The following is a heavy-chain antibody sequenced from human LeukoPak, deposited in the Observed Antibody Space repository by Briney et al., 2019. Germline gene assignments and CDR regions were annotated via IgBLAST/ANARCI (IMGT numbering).Heavy chain of an antibody. D-gene: IGHD2-15*01. CDR3: ARVVGYCSGGSCPYYYYGMDV. Sequence: PGGSLRLSCAASGFTFSDYYMSWIRQAPGKGLEWVSYISSSGSTIYYADSVKGRFTISRDNAKNSPYLQMNSLRAEDTAVYYCARVVGYCSGGSCPYYYYGMDVWGQGTTVTVSS. V-gene: IGHV3-11*01. CDR2: ISSSGSTI. CDR1: GFTFSDYY. J-gene: IGHJ6*02.